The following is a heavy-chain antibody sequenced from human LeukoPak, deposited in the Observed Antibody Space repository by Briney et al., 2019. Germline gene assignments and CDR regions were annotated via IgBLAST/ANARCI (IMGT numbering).Heavy chain of an antibody. CDR3: AKDYRCSSGWYPSQLIDY. D-gene: IGHD6-19*01. V-gene: IGHV3-30*18. CDR1: GFTFSSYG. J-gene: IGHJ4*02. CDR2: ISYDGSNK. Sequence: GGSLRLSCAASGFTFSSYGMHWVRQAPGKGLEWVAVISYDGSNKYYADSVKGRFTISRDNSKNTLYLQMNSLRAEDTAVYYCAKDYRCSSGWYPSQLIDYWGQGTLVTVSS.